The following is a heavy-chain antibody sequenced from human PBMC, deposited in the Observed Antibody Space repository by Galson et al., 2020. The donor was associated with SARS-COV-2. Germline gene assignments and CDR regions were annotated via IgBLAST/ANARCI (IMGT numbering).Heavy chain of an antibody. Sequence: GGSLRLSCAASGFTFDDYTMHWVRQAPGKGLEWVSLISWDGGSTYYADSVKGRFTISRDNSKNSLYLQMNSLRTEDTALYYCAKDEGYGSGSLFDYWGQGTLVTVSS. CDR3: AKDEGYGSGSLFDY. CDR1: GFTFDDYT. D-gene: IGHD3-10*01. V-gene: IGHV3-43*01. J-gene: IGHJ4*02. CDR2: ISWDGGST.